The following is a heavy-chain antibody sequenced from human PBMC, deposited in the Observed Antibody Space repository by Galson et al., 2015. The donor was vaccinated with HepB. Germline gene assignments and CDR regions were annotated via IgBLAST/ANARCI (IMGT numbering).Heavy chain of an antibody. D-gene: IGHD1-14*01. CDR3: ARAGTTWGLFSYYGLDV. Sequence: SVKVSCKASGYTFPAYYVHWVRQAPGQGLEWMGRINPNSGGTNFAQEFQDRVTMTRDKSINTAYLELSRLRTDDTAVYYCARAGTTWGLFSYYGLDVWGQATTLAVSS. J-gene: IGHJ6*02. CDR2: INPNSGGT. V-gene: IGHV1-2*06. CDR1: GYTFPAYY.